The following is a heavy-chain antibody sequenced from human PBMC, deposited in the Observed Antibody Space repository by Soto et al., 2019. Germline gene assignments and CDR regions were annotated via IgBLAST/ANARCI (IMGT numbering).Heavy chain of an antibody. CDR2: K. CDR3: ARDSGLYSSSSGLGY. J-gene: IGHJ4*02. V-gene: IGHV3-30*01. D-gene: IGHD6-6*01. Sequence: KFYADSVKGRFTISRDDSKKTLYLEMNSLRAEDTAVYYCARDSGLYSSSSGLGYWGQGTLVTVSS.